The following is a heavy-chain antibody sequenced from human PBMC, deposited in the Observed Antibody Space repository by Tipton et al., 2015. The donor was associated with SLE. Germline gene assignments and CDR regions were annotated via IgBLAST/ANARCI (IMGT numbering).Heavy chain of an antibody. D-gene: IGHD3-9*01. CDR1: GGSISSYY. CDR2: IYYSGST. V-gene: IGHV4-59*08. Sequence: TLSLTCTVSGGSISSYYWSWIRQPPGKGLEWIGYIYYSGSTNYNPSLKSRVTISVDTSKNQFSLKLSSVTAADTAVYYCARSDILTGYYLDYWGQGTLVTVSS. CDR3: ARSDILTGYYLDY. J-gene: IGHJ4*02.